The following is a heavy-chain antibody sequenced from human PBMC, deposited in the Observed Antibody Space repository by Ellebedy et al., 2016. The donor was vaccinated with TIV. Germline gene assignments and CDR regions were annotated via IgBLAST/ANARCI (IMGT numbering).Heavy chain of an antibody. J-gene: IGHJ4*02. CDR1: GGAISNGDHF. V-gene: IGHV4-30-4*01. Sequence: MPSETLSLTCTVSGGAISNGDHFWSWIRQPPGKGLESIVYTYYSGTTFYNPPLKSRVLISVDGSKNQFSLKLSSVTDADTAVYYCARGRGYSYDIDYWGQGILVTVSP. CDR2: TYYSGTT. D-gene: IGHD5-18*01. CDR3: ARGRGYSYDIDY.